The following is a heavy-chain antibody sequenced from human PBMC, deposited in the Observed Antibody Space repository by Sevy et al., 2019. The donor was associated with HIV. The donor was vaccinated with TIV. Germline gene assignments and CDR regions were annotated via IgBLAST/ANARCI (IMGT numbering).Heavy chain of an antibody. D-gene: IGHD3-10*01. CDR1: GYTFTTYD. CDR3: ARGGGFGELLGLGY. Sequence: ASVKVSCRTSGYTFTTYDINWVRQATGQGLEWMGWMNPSRGNTGSAQKFQGRLTMTRETSTSTAYMELSSLESQDTAVYYWARGGGFGELLGLGYWGQGTLVTVSS. CDR2: MNPSRGNT. J-gene: IGHJ4*02. V-gene: IGHV1-8*01.